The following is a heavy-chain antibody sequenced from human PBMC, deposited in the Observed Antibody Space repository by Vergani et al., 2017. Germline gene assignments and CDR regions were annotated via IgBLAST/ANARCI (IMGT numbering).Heavy chain of an antibody. CDR2: ISYDGSNK. V-gene: IGHV3-30*18. Sequence: QVQLVESGGGVVQPGRSLRLSCAASGFTFSSYGMHWVRQAPGKGLEWVAVISYDGSNKYYADSVKGRFTISRDNSKNTLYLQMNSLRAEDTAVYYCAKDLASSYSSSSRGPAYYYYYGMDVWGQGTTVTVSS. J-gene: IGHJ6*02. D-gene: IGHD6-6*01. CDR3: AKDLASSYSSSSRGPAYYYYYGMDV. CDR1: GFTFSSYG.